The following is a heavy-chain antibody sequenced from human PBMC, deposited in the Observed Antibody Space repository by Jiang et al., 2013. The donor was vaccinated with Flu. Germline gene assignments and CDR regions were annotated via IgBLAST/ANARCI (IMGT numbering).Heavy chain of an antibody. J-gene: IGHJ2*01. CDR1: GYSFTSYW. D-gene: IGHD3-22*01. CDR2: IDPSDSYT. Sequence: GAEVKKPGESLRISCKGSGYSFTSYWISWVRQMPGKGLEWMGRIDPSDSYTNYSPSFQGHVTISADKSISTAYLQWSSLKASDTAMYYCARRWGYYDSSGYFDLWGRGTLVTVSS. V-gene: IGHV5-10-1*01. CDR3: ARRWGYYDSSGYFDL.